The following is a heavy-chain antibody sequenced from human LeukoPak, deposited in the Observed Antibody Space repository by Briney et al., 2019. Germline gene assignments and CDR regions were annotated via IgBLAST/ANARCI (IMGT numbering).Heavy chain of an antibody. CDR2: ISYDGSNK. D-gene: IGHD4-17*01. CDR1: GFTFSSYG. J-gene: IGHJ4*02. CDR3: AKGGLRGPLDY. V-gene: IGHV3-30*18. Sequence: GGSLRLSCAASGFTFSSYGMHWVRQAPGKGLEWVAVISYDGSNKYYADSVKGRFTISRDNSKNTLYLQMNSLRAEDTAVYYCAKGGLRGPLDYWGQGTLVTVSS.